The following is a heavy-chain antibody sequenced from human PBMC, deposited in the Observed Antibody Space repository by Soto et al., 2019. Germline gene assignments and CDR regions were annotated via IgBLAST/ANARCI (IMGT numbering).Heavy chain of an antibody. CDR1: GYIFSNFG. CDR2: ISADGRGT. V-gene: IGHV1-18*01. J-gene: IGHJ4*02. D-gene: IGHD3-10*01. Sequence: QVQLVQSGAEVKKPGASVKVSCKASGYIFSNFGISWVRQAPGQGLEWMGWISADGRGTNYAQNLQGRVTMTTDTSTNTAYMELRSLKSDDTAVYYCARDISYGSGTAYGYWGQGTLVTVSS. CDR3: ARDISYGSGTAYGY.